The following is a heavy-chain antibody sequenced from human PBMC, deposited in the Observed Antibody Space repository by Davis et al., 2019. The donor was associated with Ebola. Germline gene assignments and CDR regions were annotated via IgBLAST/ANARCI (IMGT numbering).Heavy chain of an antibody. V-gene: IGHV1-18*01. J-gene: IGHJ5*02. Sequence: ASVKVSCKASGYTFTSYGISWVRQAPGQGLEWMGWISAYNGNTNYAQKLQGRVTMTTDTSTSTAYMELRSLRSDDTAVYYCARDFRASDMITFGGVIVMFDPWGQGTLVTVSS. CDR3: ARDFRASDMITFGGVIVMFDP. CDR2: ISAYNGNT. CDR1: GYTFTSYG. D-gene: IGHD3-16*02.